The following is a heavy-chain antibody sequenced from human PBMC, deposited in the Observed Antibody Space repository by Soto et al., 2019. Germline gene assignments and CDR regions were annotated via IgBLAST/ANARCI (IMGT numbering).Heavy chain of an antibody. J-gene: IGHJ3*02. CDR1: AFTFGSFA. CDR3: AREQHLVLDAFDI. Sequence: GRSLRLSCAASAFTFGSFAMRCVRHAPGKGLEWVALISHDGSNKLYADSVKARFAISRDNSKNTLFVQLNSLRPEDTAVYYCAREQHLVLDAFDIWGPGPMVTVS. CDR2: ISHDGSNK. V-gene: IGHV3-30*09.